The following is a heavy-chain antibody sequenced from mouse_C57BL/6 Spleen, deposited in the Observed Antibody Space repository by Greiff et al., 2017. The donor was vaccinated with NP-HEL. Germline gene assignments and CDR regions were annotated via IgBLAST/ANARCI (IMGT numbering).Heavy chain of an antibody. CDR3: AREDYGSS. Sequence: QVQLQQPGAELVKPGASVKLSCKASGYTFTSYWMQWVKQRPGQGLEWIGEIDPSDSYTNYNQKFKGKATLTVDTSSSTAYMQLSSLTSEDSAVHYCAREDYGSSWGQGTTLTVSS. V-gene: IGHV1-50*01. J-gene: IGHJ2*01. D-gene: IGHD1-1*01. CDR2: IDPSDSYT. CDR1: GYTFTSYW.